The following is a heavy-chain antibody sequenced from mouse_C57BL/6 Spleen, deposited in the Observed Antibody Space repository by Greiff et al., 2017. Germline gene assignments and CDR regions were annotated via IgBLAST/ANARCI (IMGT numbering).Heavy chain of an antibody. D-gene: IGHD1-1*01. Sequence: QVQLQQPGAELVMPGASVKLSCKASGYTFTSYWMHWVKQRPGQGLEWIGEIDPSDSYTNYNQKFKGKSTLTVDKYSSTAYMQLSSLTSEDSAVYYCARASYYYGSSPAWFAYWGQGTLVTVSA. CDR2: IDPSDSYT. V-gene: IGHV1-69*01. CDR3: ARASYYYGSSPAWFAY. CDR1: GYTFTSYW. J-gene: IGHJ3*01.